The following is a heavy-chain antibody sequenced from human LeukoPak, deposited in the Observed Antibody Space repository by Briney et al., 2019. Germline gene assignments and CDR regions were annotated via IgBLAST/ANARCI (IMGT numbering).Heavy chain of an antibody. Sequence: GGSLRLSCAASGFTFSSYAMHWVRQAPGKGLEYVSAISSNGGSTYYANSVKGRFTISRDNSKNTLYLQMGSLRAEDMAVYHCARSQLPSSLPRGSGSYHDYWGQGTLVTVSS. J-gene: IGHJ4*02. CDR3: ARSQLPSSLPRGSGSYHDY. D-gene: IGHD3-10*01. CDR1: GFTFSSYA. CDR2: ISSNGGST. V-gene: IGHV3-64*01.